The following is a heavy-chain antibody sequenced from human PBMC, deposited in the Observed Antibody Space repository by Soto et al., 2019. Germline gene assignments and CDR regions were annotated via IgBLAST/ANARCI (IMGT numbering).Heavy chain of an antibody. J-gene: IGHJ4*02. CDR2: INPSGGST. V-gene: IGHV1-46*01. D-gene: IGHD3-22*01. CDR3: ARETYYYDSSGSPAGFDY. CDR1: GYTFTSYY. Sequence: GASVKVSCKASGYTFTSYYMHWVRQAPGQGLEWMGIINPSGGSTSYAQKFQGRVTMTRDTSTSTVYMELSSLRSEDTAVYYCARETYYYDSSGSPAGFDYWGQGTLVTVSS.